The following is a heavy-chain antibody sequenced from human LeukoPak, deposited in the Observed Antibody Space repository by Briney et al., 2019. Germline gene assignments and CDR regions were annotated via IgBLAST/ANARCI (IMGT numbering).Heavy chain of an antibody. Sequence: SETLSLTCTVSGGSISSYYWSWIRQPPGKGLEWIGYTYYSGSTNYNPSLKSRVTISVDTSKNQFSLKLSSVTAADTAVYYCARDVTMVRGSREAFDIWGQGTMVTVSS. CDR3: ARDVTMVRGSREAFDI. D-gene: IGHD3-10*01. J-gene: IGHJ3*02. CDR1: GGSISSYY. CDR2: TYYSGST. V-gene: IGHV4-59*01.